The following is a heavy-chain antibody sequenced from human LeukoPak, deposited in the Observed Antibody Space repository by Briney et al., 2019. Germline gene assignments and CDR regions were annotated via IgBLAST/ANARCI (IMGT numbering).Heavy chain of an antibody. V-gene: IGHV3-33*01. Sequence: PGGSLRLSCAASGFPFSSTGMDWVRQAPGKGLEWVDAIWYDGSNKYYADSMKGRFTISRDNSKNTLYLQMNSLSAEDTAVYYCARDYSYSSSWYRGPWFDPWGQGTLVTVSS. CDR3: ARDYSYSSSWYRGPWFDP. CDR1: GFPFSSTG. D-gene: IGHD6-13*01. CDR2: IWYDGSNK. J-gene: IGHJ5*02.